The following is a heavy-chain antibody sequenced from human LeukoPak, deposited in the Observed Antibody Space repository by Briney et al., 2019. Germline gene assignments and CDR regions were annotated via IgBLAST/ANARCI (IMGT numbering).Heavy chain of an antibody. CDR2: ISYAGSNK. CDR1: GFTLSSYD. J-gene: IGHJ6*04. Sequence: PGGSLPLSCAASGFTLSSYDMHWVGQAPGKGLEWVAVISYAGSNKYYVDSVKGRFTISRDNSKNTLYLQMNSLRAEDTAVYYCAKDSLRWSYFYYGMDVWGARPTLTVSS. V-gene: IGHV3-30*18. CDR3: AKDSLRWSYFYYGMDV. D-gene: IGHD4-23*01.